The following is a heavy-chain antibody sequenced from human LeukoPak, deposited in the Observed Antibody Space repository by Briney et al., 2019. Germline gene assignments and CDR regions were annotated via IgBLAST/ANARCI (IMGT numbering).Heavy chain of an antibody. CDR3: ARVPVTIFGVVIWGSPYGMDV. CDR1: GFTFSDYY. Sequence: PGGSLRLSCAASGFTFSDYYMSWIRQAPGKGLEWVSYISSIGSTIYYADSVKGRFTISRDNAKNSLYLQMNSLRAEDTAVYYCARVPVTIFGVVIWGSPYGMDVWGQGTTVTVSS. J-gene: IGHJ6*02. CDR2: ISSIGSTI. V-gene: IGHV3-11*01. D-gene: IGHD3-3*01.